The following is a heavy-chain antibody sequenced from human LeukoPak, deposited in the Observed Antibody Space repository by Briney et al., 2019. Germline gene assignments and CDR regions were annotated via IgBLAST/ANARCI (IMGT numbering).Heavy chain of an antibody. CDR1: GFTFSSYA. CDR3: ARNGGRMVYSDSSAYSDF. V-gene: IGHV3-23*01. D-gene: IGHD3-22*01. Sequence: GGSLRLSCAASGFTFSSYAMSWVRQAPGKGLEWVSAISGSGGSTYYADSVKGRFTISRDNSKNTLYLQMNSLRAEDTAVYYCARNGGRMVYSDSSAYSDFWGQGTLVTVSS. J-gene: IGHJ4*02. CDR2: ISGSGGST.